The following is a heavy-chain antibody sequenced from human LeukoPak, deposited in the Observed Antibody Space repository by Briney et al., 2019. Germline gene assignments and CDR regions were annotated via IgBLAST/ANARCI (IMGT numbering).Heavy chain of an antibody. CDR2: KNPNSGSS. CDR3: TREGLDY. CDR1: GYTFTNYD. V-gene: IGHV1-8*01. Sequence: GASVKVSCKASGYTFTNYDINWVRQATGQGLEWMGYKNPNSGSSAYAQKFQGRVTITTDASISTAYMEVSGLRSEDTALYYRTREGLDYWGQGTLVTVSS. J-gene: IGHJ4*02.